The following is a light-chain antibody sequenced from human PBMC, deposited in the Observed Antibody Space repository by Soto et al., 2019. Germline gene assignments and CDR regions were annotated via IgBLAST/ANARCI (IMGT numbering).Light chain of an antibody. CDR2: AAS. CDR1: QSITTY. Sequence: DIQMTQSPSSLSASVGDRVTITCRASQSITTYLNWYQQKPGKAPKLLIYAASSLQSGVPSRFSGSGSGTEFTLTISSLQPEDFATYYCLQSYSPPWTFGQGTQVDIK. CDR3: LQSYSPPWT. J-gene: IGKJ1*01. V-gene: IGKV1-39*01.